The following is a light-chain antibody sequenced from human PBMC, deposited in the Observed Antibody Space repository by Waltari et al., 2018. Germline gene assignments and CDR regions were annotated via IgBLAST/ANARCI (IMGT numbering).Light chain of an antibody. CDR1: SSDVGGYNY. V-gene: IGLV2-14*01. CDR3: TSYTSSITYV. Sequence: QSALTQPASVSGSPGQSITIPCTGTSSDVGGYNYVPWYQHHPGKAPKLMIYEVNNRPSGVSDRFSGSKSGNTASLTISGLQAEDEADYYCTSYTSSITYVFGTGTKVTVL. J-gene: IGLJ1*01. CDR2: EVN.